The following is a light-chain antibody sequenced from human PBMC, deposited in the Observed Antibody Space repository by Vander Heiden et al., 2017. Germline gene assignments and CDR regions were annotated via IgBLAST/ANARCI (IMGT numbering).Light chain of an antibody. CDR2: NTN. J-gene: IGLJ3*02. CDR3: VLYMGSGISV. CDR1: SGSVSSNHY. V-gene: IGLV8-61*01. Sequence: QTVVTQEPSFSVSPGGAVTLTCGLSSGSVSSNHYPSWYQQTPGQAPRTFIYNTNIRSSGVPDRFSGSIVGNTAALTITGAQADDESDYYCVLYMGSGISVFGGGTKLTVL.